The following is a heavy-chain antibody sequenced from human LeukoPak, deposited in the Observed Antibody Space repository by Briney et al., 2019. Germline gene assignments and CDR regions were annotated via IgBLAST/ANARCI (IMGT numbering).Heavy chain of an antibody. Sequence: GRSLRLSCAAPGFTFSSYGMHWVRQAPGKGLEWVAVISYDGSNKYYADSVKGRFTISRDNSKNTLYLQMNSLRAEDTAVYYCAKEFQHNWFDPWGQGTLVTVSS. CDR1: GFTFSSYG. J-gene: IGHJ5*02. CDR2: ISYDGSNK. V-gene: IGHV3-30*18. CDR3: AKEFQHNWFDP.